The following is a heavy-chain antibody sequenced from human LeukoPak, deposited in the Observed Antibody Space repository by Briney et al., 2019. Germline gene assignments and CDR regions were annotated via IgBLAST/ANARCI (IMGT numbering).Heavy chain of an antibody. J-gene: IGHJ4*02. CDR2: IIGSGGST. CDR1: GFTFSSYA. D-gene: IGHD3-3*01. Sequence: PGGSLRLSCAASGFTFSSYAMSWVRQAPGKGLEGVSAIIGSGGSTSYEDSVEGRFTIYRDNSKNTLYLQMNSLRAEDTAVYYCAVSRAIFGVVIDYWGQGTLVTVSS. CDR3: AVSRAIFGVVIDY. V-gene: IGHV3-23*01.